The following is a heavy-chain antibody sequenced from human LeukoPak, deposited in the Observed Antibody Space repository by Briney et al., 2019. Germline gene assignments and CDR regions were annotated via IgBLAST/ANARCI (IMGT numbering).Heavy chain of an antibody. CDR2: IIPIFGTA. CDR1: GGTFSSYA. CDR3: AREGYTYSSSSKPYFDY. J-gene: IGHJ4*02. D-gene: IGHD6-6*01. Sequence: GASVKVSCKASGGTFSSYAISWVRQAPGQGLEWMGGIIPIFGTANYAQKFQGRVTITADESTSTAYMELSSLRSEDTAVYYCAREGYTYSSSSKPYFDYWGQGTLVTVS. V-gene: IGHV1-69*13.